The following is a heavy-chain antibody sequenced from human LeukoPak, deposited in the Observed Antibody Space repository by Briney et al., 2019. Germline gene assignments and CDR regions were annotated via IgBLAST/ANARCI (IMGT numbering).Heavy chain of an antibody. D-gene: IGHD6-19*01. CDR3: ARVRFSSGWYIAFDM. CDR2: INPSGGST. V-gene: IGHV1-46*01. CDR1: GYTFTSYY. J-gene: IGHJ3*02. Sequence: GASVKLSCKASGYTFTSYYVHWVRQAPGQGLEWMGIINPSGGSTTYAQKFQGRVTMTRDTSTSTVYMELSSLRSEDTAVYYCARVRFSSGWYIAFDMWGQGTMVTVSS.